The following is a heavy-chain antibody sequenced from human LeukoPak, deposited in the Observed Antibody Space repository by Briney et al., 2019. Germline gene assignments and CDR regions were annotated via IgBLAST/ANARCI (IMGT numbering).Heavy chain of an antibody. CDR2: ITGSGDST. V-gene: IGHV3-23*01. CDR3: AKDGLYYDGSAHVYYFDY. D-gene: IGHD3-22*01. CDR1: GFTFSGYA. J-gene: IGHJ4*02. Sequence: PGGSLRLSCAASGFTFSGYAMTWVRQAPGKGLEWVSSITGSGDSTYYVDSVKGRFTISRDNSKNTLYLQMNSLRAEDTALYYCAKDGLYYDGSAHVYYFDYWGQGTLVAVSS.